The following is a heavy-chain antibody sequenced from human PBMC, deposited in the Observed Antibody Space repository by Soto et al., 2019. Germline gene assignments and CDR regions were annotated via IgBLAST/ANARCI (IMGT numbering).Heavy chain of an antibody. CDR3: ARDLWLGESFRYYFDY. V-gene: IGHV1-3*01. D-gene: IGHD3-10*01. J-gene: IGHJ4*01. Sequence: ASVMVSCNASGYTFTDYSLQWVRQAPGQRLEWMGWINPASGKTKYSQKFQGRVTITRDTSASTAYMELSSLTSEDTALYYCARDLWLGESFRYYFDYWAQGTLVTVAS. CDR2: INPASGKT. CDR1: GYTFTDYS.